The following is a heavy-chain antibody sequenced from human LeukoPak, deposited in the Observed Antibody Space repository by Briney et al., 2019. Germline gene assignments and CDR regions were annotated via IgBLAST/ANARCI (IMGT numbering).Heavy chain of an antibody. CDR2: IKPTGSET. V-gene: IGHV3-7*01. J-gene: IGHJ2*01. CDR1: GFTFSHYG. D-gene: IGHD1-26*01. Sequence: GGSLRLSCAASGFTFSHYGMTWVRQAPGQGPEFLANIKPTGSETYYVDPVKGRFTISRDNAKNLLFLHMNSLRGEDTAVYFCGGLGYEGAVDLWGRGTVVTVSS. CDR3: GGLGYEGAVDL.